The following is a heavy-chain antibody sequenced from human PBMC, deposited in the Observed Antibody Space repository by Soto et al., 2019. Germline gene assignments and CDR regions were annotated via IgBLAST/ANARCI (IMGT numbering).Heavy chain of an antibody. J-gene: IGHJ2*01. Sequence: ASVKVSCKASGYTFTSYEINWVRQATRQGLEWMGWMNPNSGNTGSAQRFQGRLTMNRNTSINTAYMELTSLTSEDAAVYFCARVHTVTTYFDVWGRGTLVTVSS. D-gene: IGHD4-17*01. CDR2: MNPNSGNT. V-gene: IGHV1-8*01. CDR3: ARVHTVTTYFDV. CDR1: GYTFTSYE.